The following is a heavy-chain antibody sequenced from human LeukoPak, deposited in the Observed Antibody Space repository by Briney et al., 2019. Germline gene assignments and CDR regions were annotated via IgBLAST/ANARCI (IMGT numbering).Heavy chain of an antibody. CDR1: GDSISSPSSY. V-gene: IGHV4-39*07. Sequence: SETLSLTCAVSGDSISSPSSYWGWIRQPPEKGLEWIATIHSSGSTYSNPSLKSRVTISVHTSKNQLSLKLSSVTAADTAVYYCARGGSGYSYGPFDYWGQGTLVTVSS. CDR2: IHSSGST. CDR3: ARGGSGYSYGPFDY. J-gene: IGHJ4*02. D-gene: IGHD5-18*01.